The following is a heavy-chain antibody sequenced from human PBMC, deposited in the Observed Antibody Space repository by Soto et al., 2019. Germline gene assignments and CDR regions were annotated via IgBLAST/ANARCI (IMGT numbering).Heavy chain of an antibody. V-gene: IGHV5-51*01. CDR2: IYPGDSDT. Sequence: GESLKISCKGSGYSFTSYWIGWVRQMPGKGLEWMGIIYPGDSDTRYSPSFQGQVTISADKSISTAYLQWSSLKASDTAMYYCARGVDGGRLVPAYSSSWYYFDYWGQGTLVTVSS. CDR1: GYSFTSYW. J-gene: IGHJ4*02. D-gene: IGHD6-13*01. CDR3: ARGVDGGRLVPAYSSSWYYFDY.